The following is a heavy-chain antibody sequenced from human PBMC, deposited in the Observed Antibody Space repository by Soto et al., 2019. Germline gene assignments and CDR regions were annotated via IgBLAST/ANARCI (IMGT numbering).Heavy chain of an antibody. J-gene: IGHJ6*02. CDR3: AREVAAADYYYYGMDV. V-gene: IGHV1-3*01. CDR1: GYTFTSYA. CDR2: INAGNGNT. D-gene: IGHD6-13*01. Sequence: VKVSCKASGYTFTSYAMHWVRQAPGQRLEWMGWINAGNGNTKYSQKFQGRVTMTRDTSTSTVYMELSSLRSEDTAVYYCAREVAAADYYYYGMDVWGQGTTVTVSS.